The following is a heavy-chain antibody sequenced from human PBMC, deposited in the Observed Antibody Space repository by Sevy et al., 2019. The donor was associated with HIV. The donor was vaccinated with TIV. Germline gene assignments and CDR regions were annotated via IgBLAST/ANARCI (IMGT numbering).Heavy chain of an antibody. V-gene: IGHV4-4*02. D-gene: IGHD2-15*01. CDR1: GGSISSNNW. J-gene: IGHJ5*02. CDR2: IYHSGSS. Sequence: SETLSLTCAVSGGSISSNNWWRWVRQPPGKGLEWIGEIYHSGSSNYNPSLKSRVTISVDKSKNQFSLKLSSVTAAVTAVYYGATGREIAEDIVFRNWFDPWGEGTLVTVSS. CDR3: ATGREIAEDIVFRNWFDP.